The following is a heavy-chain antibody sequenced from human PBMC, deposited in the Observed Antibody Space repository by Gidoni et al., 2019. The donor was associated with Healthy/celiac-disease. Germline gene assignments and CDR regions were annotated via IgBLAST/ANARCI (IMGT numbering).Heavy chain of an antibody. D-gene: IGHD2-2*01. V-gene: IGHV4-34*01. J-gene: IGHJ5*02. Sequence: QVQLQQGGEGLLKPSETLSLTCAVYGGSFSGYYWSGIRQPQGKGLEWSGVINPSGNTNYNPSLNSRLTISVDTSKNQFSLKLSSVTAADTAVYYCARAHIVVVPAAFWPTNNTWFDPWGQGTLVTVSS. CDR3: ARAHIVVVPAAFWPTNNTWFDP. CDR2: INPSGNT. CDR1: GGSFSGYY.